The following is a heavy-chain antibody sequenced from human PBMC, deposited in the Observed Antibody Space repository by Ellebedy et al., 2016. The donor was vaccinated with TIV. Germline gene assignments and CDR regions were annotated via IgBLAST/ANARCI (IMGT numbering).Heavy chain of an antibody. CDR1: EYSFTNYW. Sequence: GESLKISCKGSEYSFTNYWVAWVRQMPGKGLEWMGLIYPGDSHTRYSPSFQGQVTISADKSISTAYLQWSSLKASDTAMYYWVRVIGYCVGIICQENWFDPWGQGTLVTVSS. CDR3: VRVIGYCVGIICQENWFDP. D-gene: IGHD2-21*01. CDR2: IYPGDSHT. V-gene: IGHV5-51*01. J-gene: IGHJ5*02.